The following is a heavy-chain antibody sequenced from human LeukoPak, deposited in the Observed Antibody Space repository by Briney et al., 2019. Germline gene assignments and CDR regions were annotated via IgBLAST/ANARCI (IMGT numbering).Heavy chain of an antibody. D-gene: IGHD5-18*01. Sequence: SETLSLTCTVSGGSISSSSYYWGWIRQPPGKGLEWIGSIYYSGSTYYNPSLKSRVTISVDTSKNQFSLKLSSVTAADTAVYYCARVPRGYSYRYDPYLWGQGTLVTVSS. J-gene: IGHJ4*02. CDR2: IYYSGST. CDR3: ARVPRGYSYRYDPYL. V-gene: IGHV4-39*07. CDR1: GGSISSSSYY.